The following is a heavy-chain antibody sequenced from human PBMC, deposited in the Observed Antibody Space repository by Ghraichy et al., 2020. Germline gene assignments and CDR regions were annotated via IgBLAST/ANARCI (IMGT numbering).Heavy chain of an antibody. CDR1: GGTFSSYT. Sequence: SVKVSCKASGGTFSSYTISWVRQAPGQGLEWMGRIIPILGIANYAQKFQGRVTITADKSTSTAYMELSSLRSEDTAVYYCASEGGVSYGHLYGMDVWGQGTTVTVSS. D-gene: IGHD5-18*01. J-gene: IGHJ6*02. CDR2: IIPILGIA. CDR3: ASEGGVSYGHLYGMDV. V-gene: IGHV1-69*02.